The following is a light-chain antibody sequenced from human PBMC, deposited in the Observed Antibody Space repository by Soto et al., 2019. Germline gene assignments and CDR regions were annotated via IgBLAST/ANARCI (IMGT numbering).Light chain of an antibody. CDR3: SSYTGSSTLV. J-gene: IGLJ1*01. V-gene: IGLV2-14*01. Sequence: QSALTQPASVSGSPGQSITISCTGTSSDFGDYDYVSWYLQHPCKVPKLMIYEVSNRPSGVSNRFSGSKSGNTDSLTISGLQSEDEADYYCSSYTGSSTLVFGTGTKLTVL. CDR2: EVS. CDR1: SSDFGDYDY.